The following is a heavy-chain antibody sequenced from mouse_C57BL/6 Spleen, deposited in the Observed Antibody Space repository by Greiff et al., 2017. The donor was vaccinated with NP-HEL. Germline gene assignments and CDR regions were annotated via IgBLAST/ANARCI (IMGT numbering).Heavy chain of an antibody. D-gene: IGHD1-1*01. J-gene: IGHJ2*01. CDR1: GYTFTSYG. CDR3: ARQSDGSGLWDY. V-gene: IGHV1-81*01. CDR2: IYPRSGNT. Sequence: VQLQQSGAELARPGASVKLSCKASGYTFTSYGIRWVKQRTGQGLEWIGEIYPRSGNTYYNEKFKGKATLTADKSSSTAYMELRSRTSEDSAVYYDARQSDGSGLWDYWGQGTTVTVSS.